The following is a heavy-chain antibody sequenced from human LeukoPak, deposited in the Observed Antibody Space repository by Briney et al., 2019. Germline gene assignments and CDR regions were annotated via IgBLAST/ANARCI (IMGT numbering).Heavy chain of an antibody. J-gene: IGHJ6*03. CDR2: IYYSGST. Sequence: SETLSLTCTVSGGSISSYYWSWIRQPPGKGLEWIGSIYYSGSTYYNPSLKSRVTIAVDRPKNQVSLKLMSMTAADTAVYYCARIQFQFYYKDVWGKGTTVTVSS. D-gene: IGHD5-24*01. V-gene: IGHV4-59*12. CDR1: GGSISSYY. CDR3: ARIQFQFYYKDV.